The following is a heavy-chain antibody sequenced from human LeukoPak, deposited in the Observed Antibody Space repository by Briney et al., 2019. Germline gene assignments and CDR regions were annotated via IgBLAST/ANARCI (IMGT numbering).Heavy chain of an antibody. J-gene: IGHJ6*03. CDR3: AKDAFWSGYYSSNYYYMDV. D-gene: IGHD3-3*01. CDR2: INSDGSST. Sequence: PGGSLRLSCAASGFTFSSYWMHWVRQAPGKGLVWVSRINSDGSSTSYADSVKGRFTISRDNAKNTLYLQMNSLRAEDTAVYYCAKDAFWSGYYSSNYYYMDVWGKGTTVTVSS. CDR1: GFTFSSYW. V-gene: IGHV3-74*01.